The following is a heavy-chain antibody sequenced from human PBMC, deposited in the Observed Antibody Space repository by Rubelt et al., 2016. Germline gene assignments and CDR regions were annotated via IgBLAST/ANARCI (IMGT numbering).Heavy chain of an antibody. J-gene: IGHJ4*02. D-gene: IGHD3-10*01. Sequence: VSRMNIDGTVMRYADSVKGRFTISKDNAKNTLYLQMNSLRAEDTAVYYCAREVPPSSHWGQGTLVTVSS. V-gene: IGHV3-74*01. CDR3: AREVPPSSH. CDR2: MNIDGTVM.